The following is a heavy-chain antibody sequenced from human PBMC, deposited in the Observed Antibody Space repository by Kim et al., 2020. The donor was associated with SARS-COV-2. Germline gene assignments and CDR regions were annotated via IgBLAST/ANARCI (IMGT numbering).Heavy chain of an antibody. CDR1: GFTFDDYA. J-gene: IGHJ4*02. V-gene: IGHV3-9*01. CDR3: AKGHGQWLGLWDY. CDR2: ISWNSGSI. D-gene: IGHD6-19*01. Sequence: GGSLRLSCAASGFTFDDYAMHWVRQAPGKGLEWVSGISWNSGSIGYADSVKGRFTISRDNAKNSLYLQMNSLRAEDTALYYCAKGHGQWLGLWDYWGQGT.